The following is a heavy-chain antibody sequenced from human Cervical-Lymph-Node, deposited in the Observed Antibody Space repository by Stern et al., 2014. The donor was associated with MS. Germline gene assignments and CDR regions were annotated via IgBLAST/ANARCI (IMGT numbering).Heavy chain of an antibody. Sequence: EVQLVESGGGLVQPGGSPRLSCAASGFTFSSAWMYWVRQAQGKGLVCVSRINIDGSSTYYADSVKGRFNTSRDNAKSTLYLQMNSLRAEDTAVYYCTSGNYGMDVWGQGTTVTVSS. CDR3: TSGNYGMDV. CDR2: INIDGSST. J-gene: IGHJ6*02. V-gene: IGHV3-74*02. D-gene: IGHD1-26*01. CDR1: GFTFSSAW.